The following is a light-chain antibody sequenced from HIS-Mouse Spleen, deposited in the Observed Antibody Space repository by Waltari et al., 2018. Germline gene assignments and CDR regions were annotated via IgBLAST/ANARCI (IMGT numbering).Light chain of an antibody. V-gene: IGLV2-14*03. Sequence: QSALTQPASVSGSPGQSITISCTGTSSDVCGYNYVSWYQKHPGKAPKLMIYDVSNRHSGVSNRFSSSMSGKTASLTISGLQAEDEADYYCSSYTSSSFNVVFGGGTKLTVL. CDR1: SSDVCGYNY. CDR3: SSYTSSSFNVV. J-gene: IGLJ2*01. CDR2: DVS.